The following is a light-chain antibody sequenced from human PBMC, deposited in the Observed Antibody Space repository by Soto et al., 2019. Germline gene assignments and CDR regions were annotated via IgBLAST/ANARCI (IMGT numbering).Light chain of an antibody. V-gene: IGKV1-8*01. CDR3: QQYYCYAPLT. CDR1: QGISSY. CDR2: AAS. J-gene: IGKJ4*01. Sequence: AIRMTQSPSSLSASTGDRVTITCRASQGISSYLAWYQQKPGKAPKLLIYAASTLQSGVPSWFSGSGSGTDYSLTISCLQSEDFATYYYQQYYCYAPLTFGGGTKVEIK.